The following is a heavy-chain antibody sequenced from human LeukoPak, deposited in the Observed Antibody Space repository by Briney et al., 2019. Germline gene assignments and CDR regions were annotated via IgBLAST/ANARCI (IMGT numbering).Heavy chain of an antibody. CDR1: GFTFSSYS. CDR3: ARVKFDHGSGSYYPLDY. J-gene: IGHJ4*02. CDR2: ISSSSSYI. D-gene: IGHD3-10*01. Sequence: GGSLRLSCAASGFTFSSYSMNWVRQAPGKGLGWVSSISSSSSYIYYADSVKGRFTISRDNAKNSLYLQMNSLRAEDTAVYYCARVKFDHGSGSYYPLDYWGQGTLVTVSS. V-gene: IGHV3-21*01.